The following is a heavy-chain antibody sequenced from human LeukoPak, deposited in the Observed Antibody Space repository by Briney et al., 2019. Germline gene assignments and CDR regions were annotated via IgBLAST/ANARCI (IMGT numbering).Heavy chain of an antibody. CDR1: GGSISSSNW. CDR3: ARVDGDYDEKAFVI. CDR2: IYHSGST. J-gene: IGHJ3*02. V-gene: IGHV4-4*02. Sequence: SETLSLTCAVSGGSISSSNWWSWVRQPPGKGLEWIGEIYHSGSTNYNPSLKSRVTISVDKSKNQFSLKLSSVTAADTAVYYCARVDGDYDEKAFVIGGKGTMLTVPS. D-gene: IGHD4-17*01.